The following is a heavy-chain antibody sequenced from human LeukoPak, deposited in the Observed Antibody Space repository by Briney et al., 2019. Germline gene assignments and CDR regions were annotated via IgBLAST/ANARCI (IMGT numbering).Heavy chain of an antibody. V-gene: IGHV4-59*08. CDR3: ARQGAVADTYYYYALDV. D-gene: IGHD6-19*01. J-gene: IGHJ6*02. Sequence: PSETLSLTCSVSGGSISNYHWSWIRQPPGKGLEWVGYIYYTGSTTYNPSLKSQVTISVATSKNQFSLKLTSVTAADTAVYFCARQGAVADTYYYYALDVWGPGTTVAVSS. CDR1: GGSISNYH. CDR2: IYYTGST.